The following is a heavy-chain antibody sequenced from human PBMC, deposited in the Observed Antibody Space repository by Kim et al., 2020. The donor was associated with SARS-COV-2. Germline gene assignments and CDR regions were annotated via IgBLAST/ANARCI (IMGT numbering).Heavy chain of an antibody. CDR2: ISSSSSYT. D-gene: IGHD3-16*01. V-gene: IGHV3-11*03. Sequence: GGSLRLSCAASGFTFSDYYMSWIRQAPGKGLEWVSYISSSSSYTNYADSVKGRFTISRDNAKNSLYLQMNSLGAEDSAVYYCARLYYDYVWGSYPRVGFDTWGQGTLVTVSS. CDR3: ARLYYDYVWGSYPRVGFDT. J-gene: IGHJ5*02. CDR1: GFTFSDYY.